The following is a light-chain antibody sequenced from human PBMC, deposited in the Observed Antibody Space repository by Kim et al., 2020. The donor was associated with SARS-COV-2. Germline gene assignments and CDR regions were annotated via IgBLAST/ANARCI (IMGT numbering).Light chain of an antibody. CDR1: QGIASW. J-gene: IGKJ5*01. V-gene: IGKV1-12*01. Sequence: DVQMTQSPSSVSASVGDRVTITCRASQGIASWLAWYQQKPGKAPKLLIYAASGLQDGVPSRFSGSGSGTDFTLTISNLQPEDCATYFCQQSNNLPITFGQGTRLDIK. CDR3: QQSNNLPIT. CDR2: AAS.